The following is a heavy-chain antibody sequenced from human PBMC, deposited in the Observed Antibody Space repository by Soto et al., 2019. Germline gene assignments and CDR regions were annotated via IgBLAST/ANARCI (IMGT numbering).Heavy chain of an antibody. D-gene: IGHD2-21*02. V-gene: IGHV4-30-4*08. CDR3: AREDDGGDRDYYGLDV. Sequence: SETLSLTCAVSGGSISSEYFHWTWIRQSPGKGLEWIGYIHYTGSIMYNPSFKSRLTMAVDTTKNQFSLQLTSVTAADTAVYFCAREDDGGDRDYYGLDVWGQGPTVTVSS. CDR1: GGSISSEYFH. J-gene: IGHJ6*02. CDR2: IHYTGSI.